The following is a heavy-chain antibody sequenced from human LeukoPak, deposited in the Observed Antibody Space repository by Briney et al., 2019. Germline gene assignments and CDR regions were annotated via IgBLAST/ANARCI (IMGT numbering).Heavy chain of an antibody. CDR3: TTVGLSGYYDGRGSYYFDY. D-gene: IGHD3-22*01. Sequence: GGSLRLSCAASGFTFSSYDMTWVRQAPGKGLEWVGRIKTKIDGWTTDYAAPVKGRFTISRDDSKNTLHLQINSLQIEDTAVYYCTTVGLSGYYDGRGSYYFDYWGQGTLVTVSS. CDR1: GFTFSSYD. J-gene: IGHJ4*02. CDR2: IKTKIDGWTT. V-gene: IGHV3-15*01.